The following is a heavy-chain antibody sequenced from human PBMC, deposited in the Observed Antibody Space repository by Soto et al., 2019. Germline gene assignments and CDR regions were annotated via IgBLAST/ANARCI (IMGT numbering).Heavy chain of an antibody. CDR1: GYSFTSYW. D-gene: IGHD3-10*01. CDR2: IDPSDSDT. J-gene: IGHJ6*02. Sequence: GESLNISCKGSGYSFTSYWISWVRQMPGKGLEWMGRIDPSDSDTRYSPSFQGQVTISADKSISTAYLQWSSLKASDTAMYYCARHRYGSGSYYPLYYYGMDVWGQGTTVTVSS. V-gene: IGHV5-51*01. CDR3: ARHRYGSGSYYPLYYYGMDV.